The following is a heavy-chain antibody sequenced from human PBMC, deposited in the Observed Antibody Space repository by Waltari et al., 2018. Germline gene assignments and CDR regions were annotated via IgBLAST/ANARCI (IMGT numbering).Heavy chain of an antibody. CDR2: ISYSGST. D-gene: IGHD2-21*02. Sequence: QLQLQESGPGLVKPSETLSLTCTVSGGSISTTTYYWGWIRQPPGKGREWIGSISYSGSTAYNQSLNSRVTMSVDTSKNQFSLKLNSVTAADTAVYYCARQATDTYYYYYMDVWGKGTTVTVSS. V-gene: IGHV4-39*01. CDR3: ARQATDTYYYYYMDV. J-gene: IGHJ6*03. CDR1: GGSISTTTYY.